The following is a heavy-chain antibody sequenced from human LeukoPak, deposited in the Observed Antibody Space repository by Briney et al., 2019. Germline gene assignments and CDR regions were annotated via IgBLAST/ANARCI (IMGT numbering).Heavy chain of an antibody. CDR1: GGSISSGGYS. CDR2: IYYSGST. CDR3: ARGPRPTYDFWSGYYYNNWFDP. J-gene: IGHJ5*02. V-gene: IGHV4-61*08. D-gene: IGHD3-3*01. Sequence: SETLSLTCAVSGGSISSGGYSWSWIRQPPGKGLEWIGYIYYSGSTNYNPSLKSRVTISVDTSKNQFSLKLSSVTAADTAVYYCARGPRPTYDFWSGYYYNNWFDPWGQGTLVTVSS.